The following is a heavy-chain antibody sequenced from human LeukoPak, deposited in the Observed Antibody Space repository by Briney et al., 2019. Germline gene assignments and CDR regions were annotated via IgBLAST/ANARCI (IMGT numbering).Heavy chain of an antibody. CDR3: ARHRARGSGYWSLDY. J-gene: IGHJ4*02. V-gene: IGHV4-59*08. Sequence: SETLSLTCTVSGGSISSYYWSWIRQPPGKGLEWIGHIYYSGSTNYNPSLKSRVTISVDTPKNQFSLKLSSVTAADTAVYYCARHRARGSGYWSLDYWGQGTLVTVSS. CDR1: GGSISSYY. D-gene: IGHD3-22*01. CDR2: IYYSGST.